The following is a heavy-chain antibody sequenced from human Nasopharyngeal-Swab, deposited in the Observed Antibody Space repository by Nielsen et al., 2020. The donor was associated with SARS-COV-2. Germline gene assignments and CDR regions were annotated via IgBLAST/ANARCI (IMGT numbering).Heavy chain of an antibody. J-gene: IGHJ6*03. D-gene: IGHD4-11*01. Sequence: ASVKVSCKASGYTFTSYAMHWVRQAPGQRLEWMGWINAGNGNTKYSQKFQGRVTITRDTSASTAYMELSSLRSEDTAVYYCARGGDLGYSNHYYYMDVWGKGTTVTVSS. CDR1: GYTFTSYA. CDR2: INAGNGNT. V-gene: IGHV1-3*01. CDR3: ARGGDLGYSNHYYYMDV.